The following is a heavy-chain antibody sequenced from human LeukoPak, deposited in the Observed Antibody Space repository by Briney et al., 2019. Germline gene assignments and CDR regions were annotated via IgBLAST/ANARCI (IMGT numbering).Heavy chain of an antibody. V-gene: IGHV3-48*04. CDR2: ISSTGSTI. D-gene: IGHD3-3*01. CDR3: ARAALSYDFWSSGDAFDI. J-gene: IGHJ3*02. CDR1: GFNFRAYR. Sequence: TGGSLRLSCAASGFNFRAYRMTWVRQAPRKGLEWISFISSTGSTIYYADSVKGRFTISRDNAKNSLYLQMNSLRAEDTAVYYCARAALSYDFWSSGDAFDIWGQGTMVTVSS.